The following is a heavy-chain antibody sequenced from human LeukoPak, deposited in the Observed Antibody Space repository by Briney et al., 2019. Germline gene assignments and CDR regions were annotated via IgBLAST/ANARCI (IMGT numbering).Heavy chain of an antibody. D-gene: IGHD7-27*01. J-gene: IGHJ4*02. CDR3: ARVRELGISYYFDS. CDR1: GYSFTSFA. V-gene: IGHV1-18*01. CDR2: ISVYNGNT. Sequence: ASVKVSCKASGYSFTSFAISWVRQAPGQGREWMGWISVYNGNTNSAQKFQGRVTMTKDTSTRTAYMELRSLRSDDTAVYYCARVRELGISYYFDSWGQGTLLTVSS.